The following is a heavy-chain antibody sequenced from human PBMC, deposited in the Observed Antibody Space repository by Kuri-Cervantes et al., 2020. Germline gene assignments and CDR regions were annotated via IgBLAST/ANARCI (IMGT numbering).Heavy chain of an antibody. D-gene: IGHD3-16*01. Sequence: GSLRLSCVASGFTFSSYWMNWVRQAPGKGLEWVSSISSSSSYIYYADSVKGRFTISRDNAKNSLYLQMNSLRAEDTAVYYCATSHGGDSDYWGQGTLVTVSS. CDR2: ISSSSSYI. V-gene: IGHV3-21*01. J-gene: IGHJ4*02. CDR3: ATSHGGDSDY. CDR1: GFTFSSYW.